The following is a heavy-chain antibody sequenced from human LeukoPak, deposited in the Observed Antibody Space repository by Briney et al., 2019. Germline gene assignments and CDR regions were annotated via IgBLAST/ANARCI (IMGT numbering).Heavy chain of an antibody. J-gene: IGHJ4*02. CDR2: IYPGGNI. D-gene: IGHD6-13*01. CDR3: AKGASIAAAGDY. V-gene: IGHV3-53*01. CDR1: EVTVTNNY. Sequence: GGSLRLSCAASEVTVTNNYMSWVRQAPGKGLQWVSVIYPGGNIYYADSVKGRFTISRDNSKNTLYLQMNSLRAEDTAVYYCAKGASIAAAGDYWGQGTLVTVSS.